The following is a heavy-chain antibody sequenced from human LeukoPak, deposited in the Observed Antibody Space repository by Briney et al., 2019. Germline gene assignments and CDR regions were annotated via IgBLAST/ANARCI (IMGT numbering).Heavy chain of an antibody. Sequence: ASVKVSCKASGGTFSSYAISWVRQAPGQGLEWMGGIIPIFGTADYAQKFQGRVTITADESTSTAYMELSSLRSEDTAVYYCLLNYDFWSAPSNDAFDIWGQGTMVTVSS. J-gene: IGHJ3*02. D-gene: IGHD3-3*01. CDR3: LLNYDFWSAPSNDAFDI. CDR2: IIPIFGTA. CDR1: GGTFSSYA. V-gene: IGHV1-69*13.